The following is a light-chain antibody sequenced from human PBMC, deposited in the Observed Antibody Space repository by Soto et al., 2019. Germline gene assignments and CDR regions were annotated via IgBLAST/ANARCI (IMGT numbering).Light chain of an antibody. CDR3: QQSYSTPIT. CDR2: AAS. V-gene: IGKV1-39*01. CDR1: QSISDW. J-gene: IGKJ5*01. Sequence: DIQMTQSPSTLSASVGDSVTIXXRASQSISDWLAWYQQKPGKAPKLXIYAASSLQSGVPSRFSGSGSGTDFTLTISSLQPEDFATYYCQQSYSTPITFGQGTRLEIK.